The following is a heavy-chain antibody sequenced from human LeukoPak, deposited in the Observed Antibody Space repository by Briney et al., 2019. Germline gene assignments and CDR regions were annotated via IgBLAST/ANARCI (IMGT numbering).Heavy chain of an antibody. CDR1: GFTFSSYW. CDR3: ARQRYHDS. J-gene: IGHJ4*02. Sequence: QPGGSLRLSCATSGFTFSSYWMSWVRQAPGKGLEWVANIKQDGSEKNYLDSVKGRFTISRDNAKNSLYLQMNSPRAEDTAVYYCARQRYHDSWGQGTLVTVSS. V-gene: IGHV3-7*01. CDR2: IKQDGSEK. D-gene: IGHD2-2*01.